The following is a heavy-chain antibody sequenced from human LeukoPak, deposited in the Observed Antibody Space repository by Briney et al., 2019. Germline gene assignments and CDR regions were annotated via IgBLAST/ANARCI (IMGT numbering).Heavy chain of an antibody. V-gene: IGHV3-30*02. CDR1: EFTFSSYG. CDR3: TRSSMAALAVDS. CDR2: IRYDGSNK. Sequence: GGSLRLSCAASEFTFSSYGMHWVRQAPGKGLEWVAFIRYDGSNKYYADSVKGRFTISRDNSKNSLYLQMNGLRAGDTAVYYCTRSSMAALAVDSWGQGTLVTVSS. D-gene: IGHD6-6*01. J-gene: IGHJ4*02.